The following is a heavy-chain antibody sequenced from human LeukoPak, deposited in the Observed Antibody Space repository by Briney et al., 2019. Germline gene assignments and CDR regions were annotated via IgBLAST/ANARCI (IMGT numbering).Heavy chain of an antibody. CDR3: ASPPLKTETYYDFWSGYYSSAFDI. J-gene: IGHJ3*02. V-gene: IGHV3-30*03. Sequence: GGSLRLSCAASGFTFSSYGMHWVRQAPGKGLEWVAVISYDGSNKYYADSVKGRFTISRDNSKNTLYLQMNSLRAEDTAVYYCASPPLKTETYYDFWSGYYSSAFDIWGQGTMVTVSS. D-gene: IGHD3-3*01. CDR2: ISYDGSNK. CDR1: GFTFSSYG.